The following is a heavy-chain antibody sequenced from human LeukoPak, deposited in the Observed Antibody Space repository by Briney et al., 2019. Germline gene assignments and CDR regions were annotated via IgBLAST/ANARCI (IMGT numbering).Heavy chain of an antibody. J-gene: IGHJ4*02. CDR3: ARVGDVGPFDY. CDR1: GFTFSSYA. V-gene: IGHV3-64*01. CDR2: MSSNGGTT. Sequence: GGSLRLACAASGFTFSSYAMHWVRQAPGKGLEYVSAMSSNGGTTDYANSVKGRFTISRDNSKNTLYLQMSSLRAEDMAVYYCARVGDVGPFDYWGQGTPVTVSS. D-gene: IGHD1-26*01.